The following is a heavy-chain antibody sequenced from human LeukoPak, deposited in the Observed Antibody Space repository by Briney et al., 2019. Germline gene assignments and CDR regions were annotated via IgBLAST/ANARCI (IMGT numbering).Heavy chain of an antibody. Sequence: PSETLSLTCAVYGGSFSGYYWSCIRQPPGKGLEWIGEINHSGRTNYNPSLKSRVTISVDTSKNQFSLKLSSVTAADTAVYYCARRRAGLRRDLWFDPWGQGTLVTVSS. CDR2: INHSGRT. CDR3: ARRRAGLRRDLWFDP. V-gene: IGHV4-34*01. CDR1: GGSFSGYY. J-gene: IGHJ5*02. D-gene: IGHD2-15*01.